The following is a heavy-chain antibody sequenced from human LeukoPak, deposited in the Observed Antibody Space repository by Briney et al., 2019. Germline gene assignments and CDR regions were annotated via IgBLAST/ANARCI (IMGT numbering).Heavy chain of an antibody. V-gene: IGHV1-58*02. CDR1: GFTFTSSA. D-gene: IGHD2-15*01. J-gene: IGHJ6*02. CDR3: ATNVAATGYYYGMDV. Sequence: SVKVSCKASGFTFTSSAMQWVRQARGQRLEWTGWIVVGSGNTNYAQKFQERVTITRDMSTSTAYMELSSLRSEDTAVYYCATNVAATGYYYGMDVWGQGTTVTVSS. CDR2: IVVGSGNT.